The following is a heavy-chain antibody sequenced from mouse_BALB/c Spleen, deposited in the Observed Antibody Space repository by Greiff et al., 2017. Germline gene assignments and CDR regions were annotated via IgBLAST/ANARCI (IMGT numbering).Heavy chain of an antibody. D-gene: IGHD2-4*01. Sequence: EVQGVESGGGLVQPGGSRKLSCAASGFTFSSFGMHWVRQAPEKGLEWVAYISSGSSTIYYADTVKGRFTISRDNPKNTLFLQMTSLRSEDTAMYYCAREWGLRLYLDYWGQGTTLTVSS. J-gene: IGHJ2*01. CDR3: AREWGLRLYLDY. V-gene: IGHV5-17*02. CDR1: GFTFSSFG. CDR2: ISSGSSTI.